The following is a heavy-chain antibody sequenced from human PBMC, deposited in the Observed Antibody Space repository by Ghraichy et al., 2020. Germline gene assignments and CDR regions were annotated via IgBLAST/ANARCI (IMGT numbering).Heavy chain of an antibody. CDR1: GFTFSSYA. J-gene: IGHJ4*02. CDR3: AKDFVSGSSGFADY. CDR2: ISGSGGST. V-gene: IGHV3-23*01. Sequence: GGSLRLSCAASGFTFSSYAMSWVRQAPGKGLEWVSAISGSGGSTYYADSVKGRFTISRDNSKNTLYLQMNSLRAEDTAVYYCAKDFVSGSSGFADYWGQGTLVTVSS. D-gene: IGHD6-19*01.